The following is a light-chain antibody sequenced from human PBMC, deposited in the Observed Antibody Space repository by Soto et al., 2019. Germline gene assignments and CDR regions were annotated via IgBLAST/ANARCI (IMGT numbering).Light chain of an antibody. CDR1: QSVLYNSNAKNY. J-gene: IGKJ2*01. V-gene: IGKV4-1*01. CDR2: WAS. Sequence: DIVMTQSPDSLAVSLGERATINCKSSQSVLYNSNAKNYLAWYQQKPGQPPKLLIYWASTRESGVPDRFSGSGSGTDVTLTISSLQAQDVAVYYCQQYYSTPQTFGQGTKLEIK. CDR3: QQYYSTPQT.